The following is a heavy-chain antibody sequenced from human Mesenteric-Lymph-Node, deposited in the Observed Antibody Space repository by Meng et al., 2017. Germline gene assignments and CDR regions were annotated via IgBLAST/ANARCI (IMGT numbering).Heavy chain of an antibody. CDR1: GFTFSSYA. CDR2: ISGSGGST. V-gene: IGHV3-23*01. J-gene: IGHJ4*02. Sequence: GESLKISCAASGFTFSSYAMSWVRQAPGKGLEWVSAISGSGGSTYYADSVKGRFTISRDNSENRVYLQMNSLRAEDTAVYYCARGRTRYYYDSSGYYYFDYWGQGTLVTVS. CDR3: ARGRTRYYYDSSGYYYFDY. D-gene: IGHD3-22*01.